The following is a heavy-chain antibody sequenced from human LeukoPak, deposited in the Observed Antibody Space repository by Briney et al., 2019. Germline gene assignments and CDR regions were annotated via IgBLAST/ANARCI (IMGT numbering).Heavy chain of an antibody. CDR3: ARDKGRWLIYDY. J-gene: IGHJ4*02. D-gene: IGHD5-24*01. CDR1: GGSISSYY. Sequence: PSETLSLTCTVSGGSISSYYWSWIRQPPGKGLEWIGYIYYSGSTNYNPSLKSRVTISVDTSKNQFSLKLSSVTAADTAVYYCARDKGRWLIYDYWGQGTLVTVSS. V-gene: IGHV4-59*01. CDR2: IYYSGST.